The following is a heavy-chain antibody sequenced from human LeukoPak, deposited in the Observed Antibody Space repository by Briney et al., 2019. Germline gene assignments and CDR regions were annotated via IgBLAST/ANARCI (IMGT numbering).Heavy chain of an antibody. J-gene: IGHJ6*03. Sequence: SETLSLTFTVSGGSISSYYWSWIRQPPGKGLEWIGYIYYSGSTNYNPSLKSRVTISVDTSKNQFSLKLSSVTAADTAVYYCARTYCSVTSCFMDVWGKGTTVTVSS. CDR1: GGSISSYY. D-gene: IGHD2-2*01. CDR3: ARTYCSVTSCFMDV. CDR2: IYYSGST. V-gene: IGHV4-59*08.